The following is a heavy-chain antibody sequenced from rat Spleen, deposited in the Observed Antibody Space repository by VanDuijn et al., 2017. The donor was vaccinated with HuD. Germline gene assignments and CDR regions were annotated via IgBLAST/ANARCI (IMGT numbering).Heavy chain of an antibody. CDR2: VSPSGGST. V-gene: IGHV5-19*01. D-gene: IGHD1-4*01. CDR1: GFTFSNYG. CDR3: TSHGARVSRFSY. J-gene: IGHJ3*01. Sequence: EVQLVESGGGLVQPGRSLKLSGAVSGFTFSNYGLHWIREAPQKSLDWVASVSPSGGSTYYRYSVKGRFTISRDNAKSTLYLQMDSLRSEDTATYYCTSHGARVSRFSYWGQGTMVTVSS.